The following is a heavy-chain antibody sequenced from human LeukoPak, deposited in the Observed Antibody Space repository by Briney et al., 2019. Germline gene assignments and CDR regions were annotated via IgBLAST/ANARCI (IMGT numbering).Heavy chain of an antibody. Sequence: GGSLRLSCAASGFTSSSYSMNWVRQAPGKGLEWVSYSSSSSSTIYYADSVKGRFTISRDNAKNSLYLQMNSLRAEDTAVYYCARGLSVIEDYSPVRNLFRYWGQGTLVTVSS. CDR2: SSSSSSTI. CDR3: ARGLSVIEDYSPVRNLFRY. V-gene: IGHV3-48*04. D-gene: IGHD2-21*01. CDR1: GFTSSSYS. J-gene: IGHJ4*02.